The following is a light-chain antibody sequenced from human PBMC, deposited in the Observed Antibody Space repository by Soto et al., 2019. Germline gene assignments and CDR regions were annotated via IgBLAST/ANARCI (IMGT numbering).Light chain of an antibody. CDR1: QSVISY. CDR2: AAS. Sequence: DIPLTQSPSSLSEVVPQGLPMXCRASQSVISYLNWYQQKPGKAPKLLIYAASSLQSGVPSRFSGGGSGTDFTLTISSLQPDDFATYYCQHYNSYSEAFGQGTKVDIK. V-gene: IGKV1-39*01. J-gene: IGKJ1*01. CDR3: QHYNSYSEA.